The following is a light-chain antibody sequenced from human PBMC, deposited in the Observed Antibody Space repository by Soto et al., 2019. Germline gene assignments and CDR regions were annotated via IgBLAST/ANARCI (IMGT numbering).Light chain of an antibody. CDR3: QQSNNWPKT. V-gene: IGKV3-15*01. CDR1: QSVGSN. CDR2: DAS. Sequence: EIVMTQSPDTLSVSPGETATLSCRASQSVGSNLAWYQQKPGQAPRLLISDASTRAAGLLARFSGSGSGTEFTLTITSLQSEDFAVYYCQQSNNWPKTFGQGTKVEIK. J-gene: IGKJ1*01.